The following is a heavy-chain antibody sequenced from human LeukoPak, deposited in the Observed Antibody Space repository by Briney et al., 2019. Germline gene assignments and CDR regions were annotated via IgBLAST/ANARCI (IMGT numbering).Heavy chain of an antibody. D-gene: IGHD2-2*01. J-gene: IGHJ4*02. CDR3: ARDGQYQLLFSIGDY. CDR1: GFTFSSYA. CDR2: ISGSGGST. V-gene: IGHV3-23*01. Sequence: GGSLRLSCAASGFTFSSYAMSWVRQAPGKGLEWVSAISGSGGSTYYADSIKGRFTISRDNAKNSLYLQMNSLRAEDTAVYYCARDGQYQLLFSIGDYWGQGTLVTVSS.